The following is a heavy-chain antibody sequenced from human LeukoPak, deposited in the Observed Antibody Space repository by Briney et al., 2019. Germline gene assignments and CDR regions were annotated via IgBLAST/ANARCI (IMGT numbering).Heavy chain of an antibody. J-gene: IGHJ4*02. Sequence: GGSLRLSCAASGFTFDDYAMHWVRQAPGKGLEWVSGISWNSGSIGYADSVKGRFTISRDNAKNSLYLQMNSLRAEDTALYYCAKSDEAVAWPFMQYWGQGTLVTVSS. D-gene: IGHD6-19*01. CDR3: AKSDEAVAWPFMQY. CDR1: GFTFDDYA. V-gene: IGHV3-9*01. CDR2: ISWNSGSI.